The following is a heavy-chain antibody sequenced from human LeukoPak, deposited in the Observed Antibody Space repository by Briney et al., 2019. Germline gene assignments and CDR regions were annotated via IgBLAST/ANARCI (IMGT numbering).Heavy chain of an antibody. D-gene: IGHD5-24*01. J-gene: IGHJ5*02. CDR3: ARASDPWLQLT. V-gene: IGHV3-7*05. Sequence: VQPGGSLTLSCSASGFTFSNYWMIWVRPAPGKGLAWVGNIKHDGSEKRYADSVRGRFSISRDNAQTSLYLQMNSLRAEDTAVYYCARASDPWLQLTWGQGTLVTVSS. CDR2: IKHDGSEK. CDR1: GFTFSNYW.